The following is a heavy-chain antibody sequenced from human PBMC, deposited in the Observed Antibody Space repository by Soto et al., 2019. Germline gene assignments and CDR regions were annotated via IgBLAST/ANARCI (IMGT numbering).Heavy chain of an antibody. D-gene: IGHD4-17*01. Sequence: LSLTCAASGFTFSSYAMSWVRQAPGKGLEWVSDISGSGGSTYYADSVKGRFTISRDNSKNTLYLQMNSLRAEDTAVYYCAKNKGGDYYFDYWGQGTLVTVSS. CDR3: AKNKGGDYYFDY. J-gene: IGHJ4*02. CDR1: GFTFSSYA. V-gene: IGHV3-23*01. CDR2: ISGSGGST.